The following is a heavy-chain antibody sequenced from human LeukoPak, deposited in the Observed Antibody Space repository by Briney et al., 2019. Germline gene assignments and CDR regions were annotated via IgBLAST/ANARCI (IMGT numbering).Heavy chain of an antibody. D-gene: IGHD6-19*01. V-gene: IGHV3-7*01. Sequence: GGSLRLSCAASGFTFSTCWMGWVRQVPGKGLEWVANIKHDGSERYYVDSVKGRFTISRDNAKNSLYLQMDSLRAEDTAVYYCASRRSGWPNDAFDIWGQGTMVTVTS. J-gene: IGHJ3*02. CDR3: ASRRSGWPNDAFDI. CDR2: IKHDGSER. CDR1: GFTFSTCW.